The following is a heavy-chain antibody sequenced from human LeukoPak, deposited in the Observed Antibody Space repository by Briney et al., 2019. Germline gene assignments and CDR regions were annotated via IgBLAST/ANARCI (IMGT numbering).Heavy chain of an antibody. CDR2: ISYDGSNK. CDR3: ARDRAFYGSGSYYLTS. D-gene: IGHD3-10*01. Sequence: GRSLRLSCAASGFTFSSYGMHWVRQAPGKGLEWVAVISYDGSNKYYADSVKGRFTISRDNSKNTLYLQMNSLRAEDTAVYYCARDRAFYGSGSYYLTSWGQGTLVTVSS. CDR1: GFTFSSYG. V-gene: IGHV3-30*03. J-gene: IGHJ4*02.